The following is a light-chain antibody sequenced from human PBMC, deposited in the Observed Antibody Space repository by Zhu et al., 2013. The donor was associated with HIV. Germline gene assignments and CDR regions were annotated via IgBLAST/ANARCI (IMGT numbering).Light chain of an antibody. CDR1: QSLGSVY. CDR3: QQYGSSPPT. V-gene: IGKV3-20*01. Sequence: EIVLTQSPGTLSLSPGERATLSCRASQSLGSVYLAWYQQKPGHAPRLLIYDASIRANGVSDRFSGSGSGAEFTLVISRLEPEDFAVYHCQQYGSSPPTFGQGTKVEIK. J-gene: IGKJ1*01. CDR2: DAS.